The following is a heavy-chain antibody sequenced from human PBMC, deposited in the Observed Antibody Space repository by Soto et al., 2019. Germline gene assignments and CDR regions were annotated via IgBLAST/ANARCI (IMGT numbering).Heavy chain of an antibody. CDR3: AREVHVRSPIFVY. Sequence: QVQLVQSGAEMNKPGSSVKVSCQSSVGSFNTSAMNLVRQAPGQGPEWMGDISPMFGAANYATKFQGRVTFPGGGSTGTSDMQERSLSSEVTSPSLSAREVHVRSPIFVYLGQPTLISVSS. D-gene: IGHD3-9*01. CDR1: VGSFNTSA. V-gene: IGHV1-69*19. CDR2: ISPMFGAA. J-gene: IGHJ4*02.